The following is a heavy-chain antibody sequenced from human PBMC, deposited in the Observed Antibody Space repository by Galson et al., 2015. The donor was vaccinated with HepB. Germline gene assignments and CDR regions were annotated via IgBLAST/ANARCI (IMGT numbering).Heavy chain of an antibody. CDR1: GYAFTGYY. V-gene: IGHV1-2*02. Sequence: SVKVSCKASGYAFTGYYMHWVRQAPGQGLEWMGWINPNSGGTNYAQKFQGRVTMTRDTSISTVYMEMSRLRSDDTAVYYCARIFPRDYSSSPKGLVDYWGQGTLVTVSS. CDR3: ARIFPRDYSSSPKGLVDY. CDR2: INPNSGGT. D-gene: IGHD6-6*01. J-gene: IGHJ4*02.